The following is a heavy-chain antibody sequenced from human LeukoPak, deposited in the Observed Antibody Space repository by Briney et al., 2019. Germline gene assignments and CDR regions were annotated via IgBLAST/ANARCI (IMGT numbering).Heavy chain of an antibody. CDR3: ARSVSWGLLVRDDAFDI. CDR1: GGSISSYY. Sequence: SETLSLTCTVSGGSISSYYWSWIRQPPGKGLEWIGYIYYSGITNYNPSLKSRVTLSVDTSKNQFSLKLSSVTAADTAVYYCARSVSWGLLVRDDAFDIWGQGTMVTVSS. CDR2: IYYSGIT. J-gene: IGHJ3*02. D-gene: IGHD2-21*01. V-gene: IGHV4-59*01.